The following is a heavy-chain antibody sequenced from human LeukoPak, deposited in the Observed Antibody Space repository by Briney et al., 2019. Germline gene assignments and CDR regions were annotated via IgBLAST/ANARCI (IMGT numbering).Heavy chain of an antibody. J-gene: IGHJ6*02. CDR3: ARDEGLTMGLAHYYYYYGMDV. D-gene: IGHD6-19*01. V-gene: IGHV6-1*01. CDR1: GDSVSSNSAA. Sequence: SQTLSLTCAISGDSVSSNSAAWNWIRQSPSRGLEWLGRTYYRSKWYNDYAVSVKSRITINPDTSKSQFSLQLNSVTPEDTAVYYCARDEGLTMGLAHYYYYYGMDVWGQGTTVTVSS. CDR2: TYYRSKWYN.